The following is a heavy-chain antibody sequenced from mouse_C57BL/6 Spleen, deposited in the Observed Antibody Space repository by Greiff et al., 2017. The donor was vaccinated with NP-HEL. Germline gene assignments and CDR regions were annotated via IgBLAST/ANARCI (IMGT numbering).Heavy chain of an antibody. CDR1: GYTFTSYW. CDR2: IDPSDSYT. J-gene: IGHJ1*03. Sequence: QVQLQQPGAELVRPGTSVKLSCKASGYTFTSYWMHWVKQRPGQGLEWIGVIDPSDSYTNYNQKFKGKATLTVDTSSSTAYMQLSSLTSEDSAVYYCARDYEVYWYFDVWGTGTTVTVSS. CDR3: ARDYEVYWYFDV. V-gene: IGHV1-59*01. D-gene: IGHD2-4*01.